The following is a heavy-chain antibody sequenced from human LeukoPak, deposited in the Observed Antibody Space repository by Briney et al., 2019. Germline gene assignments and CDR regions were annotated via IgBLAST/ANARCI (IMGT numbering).Heavy chain of an antibody. CDR2: IYYSGST. V-gene: IGHV4-59*01. CDR3: ARVKAQGGTATFDY. J-gene: IGHJ4*02. D-gene: IGHD2-15*01. Sequence: SETLSLTCTVSGGSISSYYWGWIRQPPGRGLEWIGYIYYSGSTNYNPSLKSRVTISVDTSKNQFSLKLSSVTAADTAVYYCARVKAQGGTATFDYWGQGTLVTVSS. CDR1: GGSISSYY.